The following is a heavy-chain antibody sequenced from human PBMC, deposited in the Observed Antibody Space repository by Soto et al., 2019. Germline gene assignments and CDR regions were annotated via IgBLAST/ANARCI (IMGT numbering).Heavy chain of an antibody. V-gene: IGHV1-2*04. D-gene: IGHD4-17*01. CDR1: GYTFTGYY. J-gene: IGHJ4*02. Sequence: ASVKVSCKASGYTFTGYYMHWVRQAPGQGLEWIGWINPNSGGTNYAQKFQGWVTMTRDTSISTAYMELSRLRSDDTAVYYCARSLDYGDLDYWGQGTLVTVSS. CDR2: INPNSGGT. CDR3: ARSLDYGDLDY.